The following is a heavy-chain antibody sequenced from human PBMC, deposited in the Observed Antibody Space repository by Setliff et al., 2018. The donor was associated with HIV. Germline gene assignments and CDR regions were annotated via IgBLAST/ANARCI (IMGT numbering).Heavy chain of an antibody. CDR2: VHPSGSI. CDR1: GVSFSGDY. Sequence: SETLSLTCAVSGVSFSGDYWSWVRQPPGKGLEWIAEVHPSGSINYNSSLKSRVAISVETSNNQFSLTMTSVTAADTAVYYCARGRDWAKTGGFWGQGALVTVSS. CDR3: ARGRDWAKTGGF. D-gene: IGHD3-9*01. V-gene: IGHV4-34*01. J-gene: IGHJ4*02.